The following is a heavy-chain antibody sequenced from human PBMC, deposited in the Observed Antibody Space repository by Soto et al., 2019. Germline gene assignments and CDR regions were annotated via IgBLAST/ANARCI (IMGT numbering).Heavy chain of an antibody. Sequence: PSETLSLTCTVSGGSISSYYWSWIRQPPGKGLEWIGYIYYSGHTYYNPSLKSRVTISIDTSKNQFSLKLSSVTAADTAVYYCVRDGDYYDSAGYLTIWGQGTMVTVSS. CDR2: IYYSGHT. CDR1: GGSISSYY. V-gene: IGHV4-59*12. D-gene: IGHD3-22*01. J-gene: IGHJ3*01. CDR3: VRDGDYYDSAGYLTI.